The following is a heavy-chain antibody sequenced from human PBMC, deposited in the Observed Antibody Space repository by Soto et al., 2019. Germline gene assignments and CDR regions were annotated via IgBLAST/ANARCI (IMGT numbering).Heavy chain of an antibody. D-gene: IGHD6-19*01. V-gene: IGHV4-39*01. CDR3: ARRFKIAVACWVDP. Sequence: SETLSLTCTVSGGSISSSSYYWGWIRQPPGKGLVWIGSIYYSGSTYYNPSLKSRVTISVDTSKNQFSLKLSSVTAADTAVYYCARRFKIAVACWVDPWGQGTLVTVS. J-gene: IGHJ5*02. CDR2: IYYSGST. CDR1: GGSISSSSYY.